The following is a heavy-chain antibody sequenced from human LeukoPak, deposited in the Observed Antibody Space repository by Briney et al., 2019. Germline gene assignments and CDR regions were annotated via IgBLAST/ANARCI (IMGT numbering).Heavy chain of an antibody. CDR3: SRGWAGSGWYFGL. J-gene: IGHJ4*02. V-gene: IGHV4-34*01. D-gene: IGHD6-19*01. Sequence: PSETLSLTCAAYGGSFSGYYWSWIRQPPGKGLEWIGDINQSGSTNYNPSPKSRGTTSFGTYNNKFFLMLITVPAADTAVVYCSRGWAGSGWYFGLGGQGTLVTVSS. CDR2: INQSGST. CDR1: GGSFSGYY.